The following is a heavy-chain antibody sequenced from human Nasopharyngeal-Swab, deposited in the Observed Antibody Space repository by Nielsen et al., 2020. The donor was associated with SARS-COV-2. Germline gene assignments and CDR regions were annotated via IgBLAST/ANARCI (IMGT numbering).Heavy chain of an antibody. V-gene: IGHV3-15*01. J-gene: IGHJ5*02. D-gene: IGHD3-9*01. CDR3: AADYDILTGYYVTT. CDR1: GFTFSNAW. Sequence: GGSLRLSCAASGFTFSNAWMSWVRQAPGKGLEWVGRIKSKTDGGTTDYAAPVKGRFTISRDDSKNTLYLQMNSLRAEDTAVYYCAADYDILTGYYVTTWGQGTLVTVSS. CDR2: IKSKTDGGTT.